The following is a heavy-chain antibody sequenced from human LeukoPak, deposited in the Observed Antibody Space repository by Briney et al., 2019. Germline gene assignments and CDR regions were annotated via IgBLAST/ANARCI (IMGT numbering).Heavy chain of an antibody. CDR2: MNPNSGNT. D-gene: IGHD5-12*01. Sequence: ASVKVSCKASGYTFTSYDINWVRQATGQGLEWMGWMNPNSGNTGYAQKFQGRVTITRNTSISTAYMELSSLRSEDTAVYYCARGSEPMGGLRLTSWGQGTLVTVSS. V-gene: IGHV1-8*03. CDR1: GYTFTSYD. J-gene: IGHJ4*02. CDR3: ARGSEPMGGLRLTS.